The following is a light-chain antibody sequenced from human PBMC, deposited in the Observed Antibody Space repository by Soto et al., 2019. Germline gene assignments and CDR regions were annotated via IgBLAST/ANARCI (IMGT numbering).Light chain of an antibody. Sequence: EIVMTQSPATLSVSPGERAALSCRASQSVSSNLAWYQQKPGQAPRLLISGASTRATGIPASFSGSGSGTEFTLTINSLQSEDFAVYYCQQYNNWPLTFGGGTRVEIK. CDR3: QQYNNWPLT. CDR1: QSVSSN. V-gene: IGKV3-15*01. J-gene: IGKJ4*01. CDR2: GAS.